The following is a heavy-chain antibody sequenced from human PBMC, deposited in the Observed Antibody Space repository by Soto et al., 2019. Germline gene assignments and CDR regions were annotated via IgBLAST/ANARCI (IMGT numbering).Heavy chain of an antibody. D-gene: IGHD3-22*01. Sequence: EVQLVGSRGGLVQPGGSLRLSCAASGFTFSTYWMSWVRQAPGKGLEWVANIKEDGSEKYYVDSVEGRFTISRDNAKNSLYLQMTSLRAEDTALYYCARGWGYFDSSGFPYLYAMDVWGQGTTVTVSS. CDR2: IKEDGSEK. V-gene: IGHV3-7*01. J-gene: IGHJ6*02. CDR3: ARGWGYFDSSGFPYLYAMDV. CDR1: GFTFSTYW.